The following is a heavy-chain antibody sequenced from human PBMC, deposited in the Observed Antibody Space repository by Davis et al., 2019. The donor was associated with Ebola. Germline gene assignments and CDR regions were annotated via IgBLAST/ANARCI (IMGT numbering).Heavy chain of an antibody. Sequence: GESLKISCAASGFTFSGFEMNWVRQAPGKGLEWVAYIDSSGSGIYYADSVKGRFTISRDNAKNSLHLQMDSLRAEDTAVYYCAREAAHCGGDCHDYWGQGTLVTVSS. CDR1: GFTFSGFE. J-gene: IGHJ4*02. CDR3: AREAAHCGGDCHDY. CDR2: IDSSGSGI. V-gene: IGHV3-48*03. D-gene: IGHD2-21*01.